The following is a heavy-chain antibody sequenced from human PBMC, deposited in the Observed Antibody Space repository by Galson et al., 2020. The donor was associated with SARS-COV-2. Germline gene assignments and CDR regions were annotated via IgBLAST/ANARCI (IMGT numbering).Heavy chain of an antibody. Sequence: SETLSLTCTVSGGSISSYYWSWIRQPPGKGLEWIGYIYYSGSTNYHPSLKSRVTISVDTPKNQFSLKLSSVTAADTAVYYCARRALGYYDILTGTIEGAFDIWGQGTMVTVSS. CDR2: IYYSGST. CDR3: ARRALGYYDILTGTIEGAFDI. J-gene: IGHJ3*02. D-gene: IGHD3-9*01. V-gene: IGHV4-59*08. CDR1: GGSISSYY.